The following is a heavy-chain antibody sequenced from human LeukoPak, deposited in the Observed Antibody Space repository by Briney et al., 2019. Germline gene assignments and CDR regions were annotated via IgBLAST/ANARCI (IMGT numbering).Heavy chain of an antibody. CDR1: SGSFNGYY. J-gene: IGHJ3*02. V-gene: IGHV4-34*01. D-gene: IGHD5-24*01. CDR2: INHSGST. Sequence: SETLSLTCAVYSGSFNGYYWNWIRQPPGKGLEWIGEINHSGSTYYNPSLKSRVTISVDTSKNQFSLKLSSVTAADTAVYYCARAGDGYNWGAFDIWGQGTMVTVSS. CDR3: ARAGDGYNWGAFDI.